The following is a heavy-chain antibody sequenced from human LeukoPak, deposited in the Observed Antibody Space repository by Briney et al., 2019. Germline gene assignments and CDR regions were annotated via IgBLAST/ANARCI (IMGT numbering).Heavy chain of an antibody. J-gene: IGHJ4*02. CDR2: IYYSGST. CDR3: ARDQGGTGKLDY. CDR1: GDSISSGGYY. D-gene: IGHD1-1*01. V-gene: IGHV4-31*03. Sequence: SETLSLTCTVSGDSISSGGYYWSWIRQHPGKGLEGIGYIYYSGSTYYNPSLKSRVTISVDTSKNQFSLKLSSVTAADTAVYYCARDQGGTGKLDYWGQGTLVTVSS.